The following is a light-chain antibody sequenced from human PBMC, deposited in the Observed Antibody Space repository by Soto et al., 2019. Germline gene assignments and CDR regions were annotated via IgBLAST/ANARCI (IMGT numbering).Light chain of an antibody. V-gene: IGKV1-39*01. CDR3: QQSYSPVRNI. CDR2: AAS. CDR1: QSISTS. J-gene: IGKJ2*01. Sequence: DIQMTQSPSSLSASVGDRVTITCRASQSISTSLNWFQQKPGKAPKLLIYAASSLQSGVPSRFSGSGSGTDFTLTITSLQPEDFATYYCQQSYSPVRNIFGQGTKLEI.